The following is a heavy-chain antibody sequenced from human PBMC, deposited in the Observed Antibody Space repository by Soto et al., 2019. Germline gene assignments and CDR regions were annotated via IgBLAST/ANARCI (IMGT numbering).Heavy chain of an antibody. Sequence: ASVKVSCKASGYTFTSYGISRVRQAPGQGLEWMGWISAYNGNTNYAQKLQGRVTMTTDTSTSTAYMELRSLRSDDTAVYYCATSTGYSSGWYWFDPWGQGTLVTVSS. CDR1: GYTFTSYG. CDR2: ISAYNGNT. V-gene: IGHV1-18*04. J-gene: IGHJ5*02. D-gene: IGHD6-19*01. CDR3: ATSTGYSSGWYWFDP.